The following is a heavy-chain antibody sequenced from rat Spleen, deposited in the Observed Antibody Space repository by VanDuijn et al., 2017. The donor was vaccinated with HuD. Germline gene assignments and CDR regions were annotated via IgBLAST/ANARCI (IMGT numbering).Heavy chain of an antibody. Sequence: EVQLVESGGGLVQPGRSLKLSCAASGFTFSDYNMAWVRQAPKKGLKWVATISYDGSTTYYRDSVKGRFTISRDNAKSTLYLQMDSLRSEDTATYYCTRATILRAWGQGVMVTVSS. CDR2: ISYDGSTT. V-gene: IGHV5-7*01. CDR3: TRATILRA. CDR1: GFTFSDYN. J-gene: IGHJ2*01. D-gene: IGHD1-6*01.